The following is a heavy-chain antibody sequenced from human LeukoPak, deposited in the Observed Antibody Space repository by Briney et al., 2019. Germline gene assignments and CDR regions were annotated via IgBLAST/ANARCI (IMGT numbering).Heavy chain of an antibody. CDR3: AGHKDYYYSYMDV. Sequence: PSETLSLTCTVSGVSISSSNSYWGWIRQPPGKGLEWIGSIYYSGNTYYNASLKSQVSISIDTSKNQFSLRLTSVTAADTAVYYCAGHKDYYYSYMDVWGKGTTVTISS. CDR2: IYYSGNT. V-gene: IGHV4-39*01. J-gene: IGHJ6*03. CDR1: GVSISSSNSY.